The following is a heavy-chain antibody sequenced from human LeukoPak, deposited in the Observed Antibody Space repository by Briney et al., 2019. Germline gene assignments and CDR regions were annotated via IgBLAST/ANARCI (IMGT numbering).Heavy chain of an antibody. J-gene: IGHJ3*02. D-gene: IGHD6-19*01. CDR3: ARPRLGSSGWYGDAFDI. CDR1: GFTFSSYA. CDR2: ISGSDGST. Sequence: GGSLRLSCAASGFTFSSYAMSWVRQAPGKGLEWVSAISGSDGSTYYADSVKGRFTISRDNSKNTLYLQMNSLRAEDTAVYYCARPRLGSSGWYGDAFDIWGQGTMVTVSS. V-gene: IGHV3-23*01.